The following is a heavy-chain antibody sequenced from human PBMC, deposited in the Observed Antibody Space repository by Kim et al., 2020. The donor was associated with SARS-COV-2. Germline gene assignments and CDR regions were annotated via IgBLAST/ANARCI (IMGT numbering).Heavy chain of an antibody. Sequence: GGSLRLSCAASGFTFDDYAMHWVRQAPGKGLEWVSLISGDGGSTYYADSVKGRFTISRDNSKNSLYLQMNSLRTEDTALYYCAKDIFSVWMVPAAHRNYYYYGMDVWGQGTTVTVSS. D-gene: IGHD2-2*01. CDR3: AKDIFSVWMVPAAHRNYYYYGMDV. CDR2: ISGDGGST. CDR1: GFTFDDYA. V-gene: IGHV3-43*02. J-gene: IGHJ6*02.